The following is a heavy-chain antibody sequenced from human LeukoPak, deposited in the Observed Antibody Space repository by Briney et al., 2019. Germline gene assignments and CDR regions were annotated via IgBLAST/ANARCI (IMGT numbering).Heavy chain of an antibody. CDR3: AKPPDHFGVDY. D-gene: IGHD3-3*01. CDR2: ISYDGSNK. Sequence: GGSLRLSCAASGFTFSSYAMHWVRQAPGKGLEWVAVISYDGSNKYYADSAKGRFTISRDNSKNTLYLQMNSLRAEDTAVYYCAKPPDHFGVDYWGQGTLVTVSS. CDR1: GFTFSSYA. V-gene: IGHV3-30-3*02. J-gene: IGHJ4*02.